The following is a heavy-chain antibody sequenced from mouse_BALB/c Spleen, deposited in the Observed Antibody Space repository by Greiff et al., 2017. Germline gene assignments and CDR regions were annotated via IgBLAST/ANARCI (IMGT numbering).Heavy chain of an antibody. J-gene: IGHJ2*01. V-gene: IGHV5-17*02. CDR2: ISSGSSTI. CDR1: GFTFSSFG. CDR3: ARMGMITTGNYFDY. Sequence: EVHLVESGGGLVQPGGSRKLSCAASGFTFSSFGMHWVRQAPEKGLEWVAYISSGSSTIYYADTVKGRFTISRDNPKNTLFLQMTSLRSEDTAMYYCARMGMITTGNYFDYWGQGTTLTVSA. D-gene: IGHD2-4*01.